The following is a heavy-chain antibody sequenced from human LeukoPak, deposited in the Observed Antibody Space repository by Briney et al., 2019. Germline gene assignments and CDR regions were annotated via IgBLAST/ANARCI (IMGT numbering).Heavy chain of an antibody. D-gene: IGHD6-19*01. CDR2: INPSGGST. Sequence: ASVKVSCKTSGYIFTTYYVHWVRQPPGQGLEWMGLINPSGGSTSYAQKFQGRVTMTRDTSTSTVYMEMSSLRSEDTAVYYCAKDAVAGTYYFDYWGQGTLVTVSP. J-gene: IGHJ4*02. CDR3: AKDAVAGTYYFDY. V-gene: IGHV1-46*01. CDR1: GYIFTTYY.